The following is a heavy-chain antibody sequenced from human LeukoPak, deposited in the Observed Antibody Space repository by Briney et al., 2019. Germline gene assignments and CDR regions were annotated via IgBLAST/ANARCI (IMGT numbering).Heavy chain of an antibody. CDR3: ARANVLRYFDWLFHKQGATFDY. V-gene: IGHV4-34*01. D-gene: IGHD3-9*01. J-gene: IGHJ4*02. CDR2: INHSGST. Sequence: SETLSLTCTVSGGSISSYYWSWIRQPPGKGLEWIGEINHSGSTNYNPSLKSRVTISVDTSKNQFSLKLSSVTAADTAVYYCARANVLRYFDWLFHKQGATFDYWGQGTLVTVSS. CDR1: GGSISSYY.